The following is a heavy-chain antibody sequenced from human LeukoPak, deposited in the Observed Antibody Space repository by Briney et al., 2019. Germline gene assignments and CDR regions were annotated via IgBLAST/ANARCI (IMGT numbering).Heavy chain of an antibody. CDR1: GFTFSSYA. Sequence: PGGSLRLSCAASGFTFSSYAMSWVRQAPGKGLEWVSAISGSGDSTFYADSVKGRFTISRDNSKNTLYLQMNSLRAEDTAVYYCAKNPLSAMVTDFDYWGQGTLVTVSS. V-gene: IGHV3-23*01. J-gene: IGHJ4*02. CDR3: AKNPLSAMVTDFDY. CDR2: ISGSGDST. D-gene: IGHD5-18*01.